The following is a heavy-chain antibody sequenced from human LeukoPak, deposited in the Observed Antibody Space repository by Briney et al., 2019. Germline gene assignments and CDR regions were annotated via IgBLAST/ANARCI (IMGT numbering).Heavy chain of an antibody. V-gene: IGHV3-7*04. J-gene: IGHJ6*04. CDR2: IKQDGSEI. Sequence: GGSLRLSCAASGFTFSSYWMNWVRQAPGKGLEWVANIKQDGSEIYYADSVKGRFTISRDNAKNSLYLQMNSLRAEDTAVYYCARGYYGSDYYYNMDVWGKGTTVTVSS. CDR3: ARGYYGSDYYYNMDV. CDR1: GFTFSSYW. D-gene: IGHD3-10*01.